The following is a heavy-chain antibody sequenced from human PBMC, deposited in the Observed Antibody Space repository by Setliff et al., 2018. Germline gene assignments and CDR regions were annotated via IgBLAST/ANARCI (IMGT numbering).Heavy chain of an antibody. J-gene: IGHJ6*02. V-gene: IGHV4-39*01. CDR3: ATLLANYGSGMDV. Sequence: SETLSLTCTVSGGSISSSRYYWGWIRQPPGKGLEWIGSINYSGSTYYNPSLKSRVTISVETSKNQFSLKLSSVTAADTAVYYCATLLANYGSGMDVWGQGTTVTVSS. D-gene: IGHD3-10*01. CDR2: INYSGST. CDR1: GGSISSSRYY.